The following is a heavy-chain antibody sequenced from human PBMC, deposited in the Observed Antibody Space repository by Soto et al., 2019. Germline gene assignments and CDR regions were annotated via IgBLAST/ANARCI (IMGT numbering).Heavy chain of an antibody. CDR3: ARDSSGWYDLDY. J-gene: IGHJ4*02. CDR1: GFTFSDYY. Sequence: GGSLRLSCAASGFTFSDYYMSWIRQAPGRGLEWVSYISSSISYTNYADSVKGRFTISRDNAKNSLYLQMNSRRAEDTAVYYSARDSSGWYDLDYWGQGTLVTVSS. CDR2: ISSSISYT. D-gene: IGHD6-19*01. V-gene: IGHV3-11*06.